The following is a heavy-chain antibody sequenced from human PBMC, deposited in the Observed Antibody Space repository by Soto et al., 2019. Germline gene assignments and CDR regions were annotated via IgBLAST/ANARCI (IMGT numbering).Heavy chain of an antibody. CDR3: ARVGATYP. J-gene: IGHJ5*02. D-gene: IGHD1-26*01. V-gene: IGHV1-2*02. CDR2: INPNSGGT. Sequence: QVQLVQSGAEVKKPGASVKVSCKASGYTFTGYYMHWVRQAPGQGLEWMGWINPNSGGTNYAQKLQVRVTMTRDTSISTAYMELSRLRSDDTAVYYCARVGATYPWGQGTLVTVSS. CDR1: GYTFTGYY.